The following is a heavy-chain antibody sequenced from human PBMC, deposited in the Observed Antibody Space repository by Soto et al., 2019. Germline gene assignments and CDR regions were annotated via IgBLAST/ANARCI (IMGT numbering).Heavy chain of an antibody. CDR2: IYYSGST. D-gene: IGHD3-16*01. Sequence: SETLSLTCTVSGGSISSYYWSWIRQPPGKGLEWIGYIYYSGSTNYNPSLKSRVTISVDTSKNQFSLKLSSVTAADPAVYYCAGRLVAGGCWFDPWGQGTLVTVSS. CDR3: AGRLVAGGCWFDP. V-gene: IGHV4-59*01. CDR1: GGSISSYY. J-gene: IGHJ5*02.